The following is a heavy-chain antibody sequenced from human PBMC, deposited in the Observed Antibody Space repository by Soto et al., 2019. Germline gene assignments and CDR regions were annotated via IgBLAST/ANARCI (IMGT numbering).Heavy chain of an antibody. CDR1: GYTFTSYG. J-gene: IGHJ4*02. CDR3: ALTTDKLMPIDY. CDR2: ISDYIGNT. Sequence: QVQLVQSGAEVKKPGASVKVSCKASGYTFTSYGISWVRQAPGQGLEWMGWISDYIGNTIYAQKLQGRVTMTTATSTSTAYMDLRSLRSDDTAVYYCALTTDKLMPIDYWGQGTLVTVSS. V-gene: IGHV1-18*01. D-gene: IGHD3-22*01.